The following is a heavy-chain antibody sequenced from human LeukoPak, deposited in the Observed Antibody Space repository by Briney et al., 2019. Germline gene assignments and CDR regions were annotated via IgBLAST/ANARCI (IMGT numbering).Heavy chain of an antibody. J-gene: IGHJ4*02. Sequence: ETLSLTCTVSGGSISSSSYYWGWIRQPPGKGLEWVANIKQDGSEKYYVDSVKGRFTISRDNAKNSLYLQMNSLRAEDTALYYCARFSGSRHTIDYWGQGTLVTASS. V-gene: IGHV3-7*01. CDR2: IKQDGSEK. D-gene: IGHD1-26*01. CDR3: ARFSGSRHTIDY. CDR1: GGSISSSSYY.